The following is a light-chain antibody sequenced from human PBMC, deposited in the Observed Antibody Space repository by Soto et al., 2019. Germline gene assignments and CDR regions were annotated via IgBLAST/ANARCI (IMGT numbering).Light chain of an antibody. CDR3: QQYGGSPRT. CDR2: GAS. V-gene: IGKV3-20*01. CDR1: HTVTSNY. J-gene: IGKJ1*01. Sequence: EIVLTPSPDTLSLSPGERATLSCRASHTVTSNYLAWYQQKPGQAPRLLIYGASSRATDIPDRFSGSGSGTDFTLTISRLETEDFAVYYCQQYGGSPRTFGQGTKVEIK.